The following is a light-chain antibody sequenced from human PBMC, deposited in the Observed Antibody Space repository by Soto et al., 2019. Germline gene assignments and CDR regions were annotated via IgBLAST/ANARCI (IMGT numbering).Light chain of an antibody. J-gene: IGLJ2*01. V-gene: IGLV2-8*01. CDR2: EVS. CDR3: SSFVGSPVV. Sequence: QSAPTQPPSASGSAGQSVTIPCTGTSSDVGDYNYVSWYQQHPGKVPKLLIYEVSKRPSGVPDRFSGSKSGNTASLTVSGLQAEDEADYYCSSFVGSPVVFGGGTKLTVL. CDR1: SSDVGDYNY.